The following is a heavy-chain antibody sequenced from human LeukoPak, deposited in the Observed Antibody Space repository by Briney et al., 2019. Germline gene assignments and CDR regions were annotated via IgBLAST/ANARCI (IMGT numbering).Heavy chain of an antibody. CDR3: TTDGVGVEGATYDN. J-gene: IGHJ4*02. V-gene: IGHV3-15*03. Sequence: HPGGSLRLSCAASGFTFINAWMAWVRQAPGKGLEWVGRIKAKAHGGTIEYAAPVKGRFTISRVDSKNTLYLQMNSLKTEDTAVYYCTTDGVGVEGATYDNWGQGTLVSVSS. CDR1: GFTFINAW. CDR2: IKAKAHGGTI. D-gene: IGHD1-26*01.